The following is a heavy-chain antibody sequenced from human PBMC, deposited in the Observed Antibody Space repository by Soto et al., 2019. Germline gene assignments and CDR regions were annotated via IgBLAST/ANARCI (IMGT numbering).Heavy chain of an antibody. V-gene: IGHV3-21*01. CDR2: ISSSSSYI. CDR3: ATDYYGSGSYYNVANYFDP. Sequence: EVQLVESGGGLVKPGGSLRLSCAVSGFTLSSYTMNWVRQAPGKGPEWVSSISSSSSYIYYAESVKGRFTISRDNAKNSLYLQMNSLRAEDTAVYYCATDYYGSGSYYNVANYFDPWGQGTLVTVSS. J-gene: IGHJ5*02. D-gene: IGHD3-10*01. CDR1: GFTLSSYT.